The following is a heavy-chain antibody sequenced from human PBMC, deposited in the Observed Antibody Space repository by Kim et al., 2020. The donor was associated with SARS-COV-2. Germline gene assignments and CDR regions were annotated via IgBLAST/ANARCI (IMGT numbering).Heavy chain of an antibody. J-gene: IGHJ4*02. D-gene: IGHD3-22*01. CDR1: GFTFDDYA. V-gene: IGHV3-9*01. Sequence: GGSLRLSCAASGFTFDDYAMHWVRQAPGKGLEWVSGISWNSGSIGYADSVKGRFTISRDNAKNSLYLQMNSLRAEDTALYYCAKGSTDGEYYYDSSGYSAAGLDYWGQGTLVTVSS. CDR2: ISWNSGSI. CDR3: AKGSTDGEYYYDSSGYSAAGLDY.